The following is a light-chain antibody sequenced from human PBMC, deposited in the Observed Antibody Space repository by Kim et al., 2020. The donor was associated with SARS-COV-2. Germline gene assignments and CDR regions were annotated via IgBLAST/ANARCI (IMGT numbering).Light chain of an antibody. Sequence: AAGEDRVTITWRGSQEIKNYLAVYQKKGEKGPKSLIYAASKLQRGVPSKFSCSGSGTDFTLNISSLEPEDVATYDCQQYNNYPWTFGQGTKVDIK. J-gene: IGKJ1*01. CDR2: AAS. V-gene: IGKV1-16*02. CDR1: QEIKNY. CDR3: QQYNNYPWT.